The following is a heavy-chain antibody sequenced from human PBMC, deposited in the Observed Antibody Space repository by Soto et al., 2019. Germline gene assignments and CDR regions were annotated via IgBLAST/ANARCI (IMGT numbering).Heavy chain of an antibody. V-gene: IGHV3-73*01. CDR3: GRGAPHSYLFDY. CDR2: ITNKLNNYAT. CDR1: GFTFSGSA. Sequence: PGGSLRLSCAASGFTFSGSAIHWVRQASGKGLEWVGRITNKLNNYATAYAASVTGRFTISRDDSKNMAFLQMNSLKIDDTAVYYCGRGAPHSYLFDYWGQGTLVTVSS. J-gene: IGHJ4*02. D-gene: IGHD1-26*01.